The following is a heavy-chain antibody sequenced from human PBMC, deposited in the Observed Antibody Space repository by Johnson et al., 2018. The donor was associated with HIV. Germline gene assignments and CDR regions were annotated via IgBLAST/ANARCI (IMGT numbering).Heavy chain of an antibody. CDR2: INWNGGNI. V-gene: IGHV3-20*04. Sequence: VQLVESGGGVVRPGGSLRLSCAASGFMFGDFAMSWVRQSPGKGLGWVSGINWNGGNIGYADSVKGRFSISRDNANNSLYLQMNSLRPEDTALYYCARQHYYDSGGYADAFDIWGQGTMVTVSS. CDR3: ARQHYYDSGGYADAFDI. CDR1: GFMFGDFA. J-gene: IGHJ3*02. D-gene: IGHD3-22*01.